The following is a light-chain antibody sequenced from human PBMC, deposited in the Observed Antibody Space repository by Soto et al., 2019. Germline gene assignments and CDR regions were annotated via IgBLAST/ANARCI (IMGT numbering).Light chain of an antibody. CDR3: QVWESSSGGV. J-gene: IGLJ2*01. Sequence: SYELTQPPSVSVAPGKTARITCGGNNIGSKSVHWYQQKPGQAPVLVIYYDSDRPSGIPERFSGSNSGNTATLTISRVEAGDEADYYCQVWESSSGGVFGGGTKLTVL. CDR2: YDS. V-gene: IGLV3-21*01. CDR1: NIGSKS.